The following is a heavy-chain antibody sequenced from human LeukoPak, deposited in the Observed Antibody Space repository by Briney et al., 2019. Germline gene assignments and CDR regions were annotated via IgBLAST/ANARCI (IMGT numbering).Heavy chain of an antibody. J-gene: IGHJ4*02. V-gene: IGHV3-15*01. D-gene: IGHD3-22*01. CDR1: GFTFSNAW. CDR3: TTAMAYYYDSSGYPLVFDY. Sequence: GGSLRLSCAASGFTFSNAWMSWVRQAPGKGLEWVGRIKSKTGGGTTDYAAPVKGRFTISRDDSKNTLYPQMNSLKTEDTAVYYCTTAMAYYYDSSGYPLVFDYWGQGTLVTVSS. CDR2: IKSKTGGGTT.